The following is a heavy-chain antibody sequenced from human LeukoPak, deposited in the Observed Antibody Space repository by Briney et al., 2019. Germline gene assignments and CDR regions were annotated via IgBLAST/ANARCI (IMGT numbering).Heavy chain of an antibody. J-gene: IGHJ6*03. D-gene: IGHD2-15*01. CDR2: IRYSGST. Sequence: PSETLSLTCTVSGGSIRSSSYIWDWIRQPPGKGLKWIGRIRYSGSTYYNPSLQSRVTISIDTSKNQFSLKLRFVTAADTAVYYCARVRCSGGSCPYYYYYYYMDVWGKGTTVTVSS. CDR1: GGSIRSSSYI. V-gene: IGHV4-39*07. CDR3: ARVRCSGGSCPYYYYYYYMDV.